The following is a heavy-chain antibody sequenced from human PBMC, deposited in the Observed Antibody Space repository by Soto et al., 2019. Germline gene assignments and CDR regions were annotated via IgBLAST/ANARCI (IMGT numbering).Heavy chain of an antibody. V-gene: IGHV2-5*02. J-gene: IGHJ5*02. Sequence: QITLKESGPTLVKPTQTLTLTCSFSGFSLSTSGVAVGWIRQPPGKALEWLAVIYWDDDRRYSPSLKSRLTITKDTSKNQVVRRMTNMDPVDTATYDCAHRVPIEGHFDPWGQGTLVTVSS. CDR3: AHRVPIEGHFDP. CDR2: IYWDDDR. CDR1: GFSLSTSGVA.